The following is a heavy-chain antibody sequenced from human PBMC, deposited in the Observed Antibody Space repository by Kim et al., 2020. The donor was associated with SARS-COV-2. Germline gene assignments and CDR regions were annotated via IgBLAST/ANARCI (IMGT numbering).Heavy chain of an antibody. Sequence: GGSLRLSCAASGFTFSDYYMSWIRQAPGKGLEWVSYISSSGSIIYDADSVKGRFTISRDNAKKSLYLQMNSLRAEDTAVYYCARDGYYDSSGYLGAVDYWGQGTLVIVSS. CDR2: ISSSGSII. V-gene: IGHV3-11*01. J-gene: IGHJ4*02. CDR1: GFTFSDYY. D-gene: IGHD3-22*01. CDR3: ARDGYYDSSGYLGAVDY.